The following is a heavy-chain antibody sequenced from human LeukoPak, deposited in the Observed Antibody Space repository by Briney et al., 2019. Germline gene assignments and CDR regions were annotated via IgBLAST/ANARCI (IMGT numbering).Heavy chain of an antibody. J-gene: IGHJ4*02. Sequence: PSETLSLTCTVSGGSISSYYWSWIRQPPGKGLEWIGYIYYSGSTNYNPSLKSRVTISVDTSKNQFSLKLSSVTAADTAVYYCARESWYYDSSGYSAWGQGTLVTVSS. CDR2: IYYSGST. D-gene: IGHD3-22*01. CDR3: ARESWYYDSSGYSA. V-gene: IGHV4-59*01. CDR1: GGSISSYY.